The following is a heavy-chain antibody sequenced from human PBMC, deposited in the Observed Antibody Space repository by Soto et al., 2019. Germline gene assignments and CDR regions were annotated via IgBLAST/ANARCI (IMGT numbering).Heavy chain of an antibody. Sequence: PGGSLRLSCAASRFTFSNDWMHWVRQAPGKGLVWVSRINSDGSSTNYADSVKGRFTISRDSAKNTLYLQMNSLRAEDTAVYYCARHRDAHMDVWGQGTTLTVS. CDR2: INSDGSST. V-gene: IGHV3-74*01. CDR1: RFTFSNDW. J-gene: IGHJ6*02. CDR3: ARHRDAHMDV.